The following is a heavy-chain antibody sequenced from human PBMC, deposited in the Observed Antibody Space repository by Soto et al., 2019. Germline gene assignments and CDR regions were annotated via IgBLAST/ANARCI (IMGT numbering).Heavy chain of an antibody. V-gene: IGHV1-8*01. J-gene: IGHJ6*02. CDR2: MNPNSGNT. D-gene: IGHD3-10*01. CDR1: EYTFTSYD. Sequence: SVKVSCRASEYTFTSYDINWVRQATGQGLEWMGWMNPNSGNTGYAQKFQGRVTMTRNTSISTAYMELSSLRSEDTAVYYCARGGLYYYGSGSYYYYYGMDVWGQGTTVTVSS. CDR3: ARGGLYYYGSGSYYYYYGMDV.